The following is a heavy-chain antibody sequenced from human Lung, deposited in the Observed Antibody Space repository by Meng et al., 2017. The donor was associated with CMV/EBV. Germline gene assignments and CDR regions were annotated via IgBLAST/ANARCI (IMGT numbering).Heavy chain of an antibody. J-gene: IGHJ6*02. D-gene: IGHD3-22*01. CDR1: GFTFSSYA. Sequence: GESLKISCAASGFTFSSYAMHWVRQAPGKGLEWVANIRFDGTNKYHADSVKGRFTISRDNSKNTLYLQMNSLRAEDTAVYYCAKRGDSSDTYAMDVWGQGTTVTVSS. V-gene: IGHV3-30*02. CDR2: IRFDGTNK. CDR3: AKRGDSSDTYAMDV.